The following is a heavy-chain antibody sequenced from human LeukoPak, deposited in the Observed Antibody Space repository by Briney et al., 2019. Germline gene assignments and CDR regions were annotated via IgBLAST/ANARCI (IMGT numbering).Heavy chain of an antibody. D-gene: IGHD3-10*01. V-gene: IGHV4-61*01. CDR3: ASDYGSGSYRFDY. Sequence: SETLSLTCAVSGASVSSSTYSWSWIRHPPGKGLEWIAYIYYNGRTTYNPSLKSRATISLDTSKNQFSLRLSSVTAADTAVYYCASDYGSGSYRFDYWGQGTLATVSS. CDR1: GASVSSSTYS. J-gene: IGHJ4*02. CDR2: IYYNGRT.